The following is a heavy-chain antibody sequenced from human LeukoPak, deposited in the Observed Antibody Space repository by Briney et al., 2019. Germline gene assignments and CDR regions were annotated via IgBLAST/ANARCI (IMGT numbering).Heavy chain of an antibody. Sequence: GGSLRLPCAASGFTFSSYIMAWVRQAPGKGLEWVSSISPGGGGTYYADSVRGRFTVSRDNSENTLYVQMNSLRAEDTAVYYCAKALIAAAGASRGMDVWGQGSTVTVSS. CDR3: AKALIAAAGASRGMDV. CDR2: ISPGGGGT. J-gene: IGHJ6*02. CDR1: GFTFSSYI. V-gene: IGHV3-23*01. D-gene: IGHD6-13*01.